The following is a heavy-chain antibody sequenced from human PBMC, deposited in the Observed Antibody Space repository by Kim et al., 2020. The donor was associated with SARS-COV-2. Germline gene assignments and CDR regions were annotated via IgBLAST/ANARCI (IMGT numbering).Heavy chain of an antibody. J-gene: IGHJ4*02. V-gene: IGHV3-21*01. Sequence: AESVRGRFTSTRDKSKNTLYLQMDRLTVEDTAVYYCARPPFGDYVGDYFEYWGLGTLVTVSS. CDR3: ARPPFGDYVGDYFEY. D-gene: IGHD3-16*01.